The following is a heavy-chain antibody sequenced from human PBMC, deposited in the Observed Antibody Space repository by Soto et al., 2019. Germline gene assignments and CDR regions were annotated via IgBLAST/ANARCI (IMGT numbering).Heavy chain of an antibody. CDR2: IYYSGST. CDR1: GGSIISYY. V-gene: IGHV4-59*06. Sequence: SETLSLTCTVSGGSIISYYWSWIRQHPGKGLEWIGYIYYSGSTYYNPSLKSRVTISVDTSKNQFSLKLSSVTAADTAVYYCASRLSTYQQVDYWGQGTLVTVSS. CDR3: ASRLSTYQQVDY. J-gene: IGHJ4*02. D-gene: IGHD2-2*01.